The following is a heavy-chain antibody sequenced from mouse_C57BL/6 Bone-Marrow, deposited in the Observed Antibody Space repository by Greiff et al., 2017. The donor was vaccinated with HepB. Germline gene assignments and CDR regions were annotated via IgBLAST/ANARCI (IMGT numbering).Heavy chain of an antibody. J-gene: IGHJ2*01. Sequence: QVQLQQSGAELARPGASVKLSCKASGYTFTSYGISWVKQRTGQGLEWIGEIYPRSGNTYYNEKFKGKATLTADKSSSTAYMELRSLTSEDSAVYFCAREEITTVVAPFDYWGQGTTLTVSS. CDR3: AREEITTVVAPFDY. CDR1: GYTFTSYG. V-gene: IGHV1-81*01. CDR2: IYPRSGNT. D-gene: IGHD1-1*01.